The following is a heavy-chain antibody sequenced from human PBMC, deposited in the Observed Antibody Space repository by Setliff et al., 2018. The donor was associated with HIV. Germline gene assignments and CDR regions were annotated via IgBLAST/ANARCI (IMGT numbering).Heavy chain of an antibody. CDR2: IYDDGRT. CDR3: AKGIKWLHP. Sequence: GGSLRLSCEASGFTVSTNYMTWVRQAPGKGLEWVSLIYDDGRTSYADSVKGRFTISRDTSINILYLHMNRLIAEDTAVYYCAKGIKWLHPWGQGTLVTVSS. J-gene: IGHJ5*02. V-gene: IGHV3-53*01. CDR1: GFTVSTNY.